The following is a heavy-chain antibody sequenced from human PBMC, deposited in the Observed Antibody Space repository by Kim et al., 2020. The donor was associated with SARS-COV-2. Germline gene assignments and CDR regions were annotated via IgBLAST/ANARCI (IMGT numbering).Heavy chain of an antibody. J-gene: IGHJ3*02. CDR2: IWYDGSNK. Sequence: GGSLRLSCAASGFTFSSYGMHWVRQAPGKGLEWVAVIWYDGSNKYYADSVKGRFTISRDNSKNTLYLQMNSLRAEDTAVYYCARAGPGYYDSSGYFIGDAFDIWGQGTMVTVSS. CDR3: ARAGPGYYDSSGYFIGDAFDI. CDR1: GFTFSSYG. D-gene: IGHD3-22*01. V-gene: IGHV3-33*01.